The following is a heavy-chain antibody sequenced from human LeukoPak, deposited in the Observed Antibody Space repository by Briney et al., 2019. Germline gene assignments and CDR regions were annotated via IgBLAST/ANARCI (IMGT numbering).Heavy chain of an antibody. CDR2: IYYSVIT. D-gene: IGHD3-3*01. V-gene: IGHV4-39*01. Sequence: SETLSLTCTVSGGSISSSSYYWGWIRQPPGKGLEWIGSIYYSVITYYNPSLKSRVTISVDTPKNQSSLKLSSVTAADTAVYYCARPSDFWSGFDYWGQGTLVTVSS. J-gene: IGHJ4*02. CDR1: GGSISSSSYY. CDR3: ARPSDFWSGFDY.